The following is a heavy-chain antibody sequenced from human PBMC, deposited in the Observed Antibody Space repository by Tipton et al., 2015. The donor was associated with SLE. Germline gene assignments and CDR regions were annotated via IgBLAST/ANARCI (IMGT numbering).Heavy chain of an antibody. CDR2: LYYGGTT. J-gene: IGHJ4*02. CDR1: GVSFSGYY. V-gene: IGHV4-34*01. Sequence: LRLSCAVYGVSFSGYYWSWIRQPPGKGLEWIGSLYYGGTTYYNPSLKSRVTISVGTSKNQFSLKLNSVTAADTAVYYCASYCSGGRCYSDYWGQGTLVTVSS. D-gene: IGHD2-15*01. CDR3: ASYCSGGRCYSDY.